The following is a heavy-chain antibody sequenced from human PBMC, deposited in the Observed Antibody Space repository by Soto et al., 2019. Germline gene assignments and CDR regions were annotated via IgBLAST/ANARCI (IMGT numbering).Heavy chain of an antibody. J-gene: IGHJ6*03. CDR3: ARASRVTPYYYFYMDV. CDR2: FSGTSTTI. Sequence: AGGSLRLSCAASGFTFSSYSMNWVRQAPGKGLEWVSYFSGTSTTIYYADSVKGRFTISRDNAKNSLYLQMNSLRAEDTAVYYCARASRVTPYYYFYMDVWGKGTTVTVSS. D-gene: IGHD2-21*02. CDR1: GFTFSSYS. V-gene: IGHV3-48*01.